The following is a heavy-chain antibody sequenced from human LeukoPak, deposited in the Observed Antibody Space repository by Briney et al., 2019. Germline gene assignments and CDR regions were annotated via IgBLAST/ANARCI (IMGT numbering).Heavy chain of an antibody. D-gene: IGHD2-15*01. CDR3: ARDGADIVVVVAAYFDY. J-gene: IGHJ4*02. CDR2: ISYDGSNK. Sequence: GGSLRLPCAASGFTFSSYAMHWVRQAPGKGLEWVAVISYDGSNKYYADSVKGRFTISRDNSKNTLYLQMNSLRAEDTAVYYCARDGADIVVVVAAYFDYWGQGSLVTVSS. V-gene: IGHV3-30-3*01. CDR1: GFTFSSYA.